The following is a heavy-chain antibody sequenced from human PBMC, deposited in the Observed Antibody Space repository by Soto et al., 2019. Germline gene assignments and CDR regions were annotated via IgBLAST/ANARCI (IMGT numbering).Heavy chain of an antibody. J-gene: IGHJ6*02. CDR3: VRDRGELSPCCMEV. CDR1: GFTFSSYA. V-gene: IGHV3-23*01. D-gene: IGHD3-16*02. Sequence: PGGSLRLSCAASGFTFSSYAMSWVRQAPGDGLEWVSAFSGSGGGTYYADSVKGRFTISRDNSKNPLYLQMNSLRAEDTAVYYCVRDRGELSPCCMEVWGQGTTVTVSS. CDR2: FSGSGGGT.